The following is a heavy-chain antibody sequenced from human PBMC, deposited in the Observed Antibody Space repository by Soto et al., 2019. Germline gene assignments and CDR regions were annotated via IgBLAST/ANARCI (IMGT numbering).Heavy chain of an antibody. CDR3: ASLTTVVTPDSDWYFDL. Sequence: EVQLVESGGGLIQPGGSLRLSCAASGFTVSSNYMSWVRQAPGKGLEWVSVIYSGGSTYYADSVKGRFTISRDNSKNTLYLQMNSLRAEDTAVYYCASLTTVVTPDSDWYFDLWGRGTLVTVSS. CDR2: IYSGGST. D-gene: IGHD4-17*01. CDR1: GFTVSSNY. J-gene: IGHJ2*01. V-gene: IGHV3-53*01.